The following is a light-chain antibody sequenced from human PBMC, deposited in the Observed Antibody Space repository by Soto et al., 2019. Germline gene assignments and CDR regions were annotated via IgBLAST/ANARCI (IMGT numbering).Light chain of an antibody. J-gene: IGKJ5*01. V-gene: IGKV3-20*01. CDR3: QQYGSSPIT. CDR1: QSVGTF. Sequence: EIVLTQSPATLSLSPGERATLSCRASQSVGTFFAWYQQKPGQAPRLLIYDASNRATGIPDRFSGSGSGTDFTLTISRLEPEDFAVYYCQQYGSSPITFGQGTRLEI. CDR2: DAS.